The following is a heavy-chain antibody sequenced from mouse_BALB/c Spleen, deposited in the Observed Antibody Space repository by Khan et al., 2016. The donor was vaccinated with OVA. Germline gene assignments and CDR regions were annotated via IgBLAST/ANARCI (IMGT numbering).Heavy chain of an antibody. J-gene: IGHJ2*01. CDR3: ARRGLRWDFDY. CDR2: INPSTGYT. D-gene: IGHD1-1*01. V-gene: IGHV1-7*01. CDR1: GYTFTNYW. Sequence: QMQLEESGAELAKPGASVKMSCKASGYTFTNYWILWVKQRPGQGLEWIGYINPSTGYTEYNQNFKDKATLTADKSSSTAYMQLSSLTSEDSAVYYCARRGLRWDFDYWGQGTTLTVSS.